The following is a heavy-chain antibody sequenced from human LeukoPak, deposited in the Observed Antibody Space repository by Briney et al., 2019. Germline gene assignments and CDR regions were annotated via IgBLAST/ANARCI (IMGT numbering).Heavy chain of an antibody. Sequence: GGSLRLSCAASGFTFSDYYMSWIRQAPGKGLEWVSYISSSGSTIYYAGSVKGRFTISRDNAKNSLYLQMNSLRAEDTAVYYCARDRARRYYDILTDYFDYWGQGTLVTVSS. CDR3: ARDRARRYYDILTDYFDY. CDR2: ISSSGSTI. CDR1: GFTFSDYY. V-gene: IGHV3-11*01. J-gene: IGHJ4*02. D-gene: IGHD3-9*01.